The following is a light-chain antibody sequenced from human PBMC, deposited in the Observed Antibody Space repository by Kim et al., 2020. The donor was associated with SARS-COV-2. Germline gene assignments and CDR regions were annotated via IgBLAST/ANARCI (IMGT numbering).Light chain of an antibody. CDR2: DAS. Sequence: EIVLTQSPATLSLSPGERATLSCRASQSIGNHLAWFRQKPGQAPRLLIYDASNRATGIPARFSGSRSGTDFTLTISSLAPEDFAVYYCQQRSIWPLTFGGGTKVDIK. V-gene: IGKV3-11*01. J-gene: IGKJ4*01. CDR3: QQRSIWPLT. CDR1: QSIGNH.